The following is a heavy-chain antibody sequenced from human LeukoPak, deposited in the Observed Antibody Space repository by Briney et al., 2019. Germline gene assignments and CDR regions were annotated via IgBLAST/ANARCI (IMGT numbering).Heavy chain of an antibody. Sequence: GGSLRLSCAASGFTFSSYSMNWVRQAPGKGLEWVSSISSSSSYIYYADSVKGRFTISRDNAKNSLYLQMNSLRAEDTAVYYCARDETAAGSDDYPDYWGQGTLVTVSS. D-gene: IGHD6-13*01. V-gene: IGHV3-21*01. CDR1: GFTFSSYS. CDR3: ARDETAAGSDDYPDY. J-gene: IGHJ4*02. CDR2: ISSSSSYI.